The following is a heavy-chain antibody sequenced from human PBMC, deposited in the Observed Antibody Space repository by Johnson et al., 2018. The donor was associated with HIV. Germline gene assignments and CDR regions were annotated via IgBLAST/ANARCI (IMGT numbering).Heavy chain of an antibody. CDR3: AREIAVAEAATLTSGILDI. J-gene: IGHJ3*02. D-gene: IGHD2-15*01. V-gene: IGHV3-23*04. CDR1: GFTFRIYA. CDR2: ISGPGGTT. Sequence: VQLVESGGGVVQPGGSLRLSCAASGFTFRIYAMSWVRQAPGKGLEWVSAISGPGGTTYYAESVKGRFTISRDNSKNTLNLQMSSLRAEDTAVYYCAREIAVAEAATLTSGILDIWGQGTMVTVSS.